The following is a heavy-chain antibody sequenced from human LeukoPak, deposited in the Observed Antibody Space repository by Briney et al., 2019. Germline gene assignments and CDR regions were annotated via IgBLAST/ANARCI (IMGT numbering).Heavy chain of an antibody. J-gene: IGHJ6*02. CDR1: GFTFRSYA. Sequence: PGGSLRLSCAASGFTFRSYAMSWVRQAPGKGLEWVSGISDNGGSTYYADSVKGRFTISRDNSKNTLYLQMNSLRAEDTAVYYCAKSSYIELIPAAIRDYNFYDMDVWGQGTTVTVS. V-gene: IGHV3-23*01. CDR3: AKSSYIELIPAAIRDYNFYDMDV. D-gene: IGHD2-2*02. CDR2: ISDNGGST.